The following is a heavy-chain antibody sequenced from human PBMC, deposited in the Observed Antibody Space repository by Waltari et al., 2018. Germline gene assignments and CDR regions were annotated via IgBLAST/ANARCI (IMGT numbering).Heavy chain of an antibody. Sequence: VQLVQSGAEVKKPGESLKISCKGSGYSFTSYWIGWVRQMPGKGLEWMGIINPSGGSTSYAQKFQGRVTMTRDTSTSTVYMELSSLRSEDTAVYYCARDQGSSNPYFDYWGQGTLVTVSS. D-gene: IGHD1-26*01. CDR1: GYSFTSYW. V-gene: IGHV1-46*01. CDR2: INPSGGST. J-gene: IGHJ4*02. CDR3: ARDQGSSNPYFDY.